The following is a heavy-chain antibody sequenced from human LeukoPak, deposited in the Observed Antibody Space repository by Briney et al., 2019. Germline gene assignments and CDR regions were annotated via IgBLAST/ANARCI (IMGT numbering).Heavy chain of an antibody. CDR1: GDSISSGIYY. CDR3: AREDYYYYMDV. V-gene: IGHV4-61*02. Sequence: SETLSLTCTVSGDSISSGIYYWSWIRQPAGKGLEWIGRIYTSGSTNYNPSLKSRVTISVDTSKNQFSLKLSSVTAADTAVYYCAREDYYYYMDVWGKGTTVTVSS. J-gene: IGHJ6*03. CDR2: IYTSGST.